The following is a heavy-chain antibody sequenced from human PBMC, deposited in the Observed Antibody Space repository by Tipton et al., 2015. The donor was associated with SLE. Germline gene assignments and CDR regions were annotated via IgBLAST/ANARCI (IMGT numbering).Heavy chain of an antibody. CDR1: GDSISSGTYY. CDR2: IYHSGST. D-gene: IGHD1-26*01. J-gene: IGHJ6*03. V-gene: IGHV4-61*02. CDR3: ARSGSYPYYYYYMDV. Sequence: GLVKPSQTPSLTCTVSGDSISSGTYYWNWIRQPAGKELEWIGRIYHSGSTNYNPSLKSRLTMSVDTSKNQFSLKLSSVTAADTAVYYCARSGSYPYYYYYMDVWGKGTTVTVSS.